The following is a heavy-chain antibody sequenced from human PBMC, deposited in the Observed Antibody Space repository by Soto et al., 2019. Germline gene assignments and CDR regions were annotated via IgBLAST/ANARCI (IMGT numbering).Heavy chain of an antibody. D-gene: IGHD5-18*01. CDR1: GFTFSTYS. CDR2: ISSSSYI. V-gene: IGHV3-21*04. Sequence: PGGSLRLSCAASGFTFSTYSMNWVRQAPGKGLEWVSSISSSSYIYYADSVKGRFTISRDNAKNSLYLQMNSLRAEDTAVYYCARGAVDTAMVRDAFDIWGQGTMVTVSS. CDR3: ARGAVDTAMVRDAFDI. J-gene: IGHJ3*02.